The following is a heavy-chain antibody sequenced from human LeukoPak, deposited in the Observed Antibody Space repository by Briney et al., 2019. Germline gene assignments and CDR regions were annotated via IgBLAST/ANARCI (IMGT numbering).Heavy chain of an antibody. V-gene: IGHV3-48*01. Sequence: GGSLRLSCAAPGFTFSSYSMNWVRQAPGKGLEWVSYISSSSSTIYYADSVKGRFTISRDNAKNSLYLQMNSLRAEDTAVYYCASDSTVTTLDYWGQGTLVTVSS. J-gene: IGHJ4*02. CDR1: GFTFSSYS. CDR2: ISSSSSTI. D-gene: IGHD4-17*01. CDR3: ASDSTVTTLDY.